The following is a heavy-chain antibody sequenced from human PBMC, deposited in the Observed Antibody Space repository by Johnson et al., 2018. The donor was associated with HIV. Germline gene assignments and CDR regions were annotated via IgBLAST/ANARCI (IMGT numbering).Heavy chain of an antibody. D-gene: IGHD1-26*01. CDR2: IQSKTAGGTT. CDR3: ARARVGSYYAFDI. Sequence: VQLVESGGGLVKPAGSLRLSCAASGFTFSNAWMNWVRQAPGKGLEWLVRIQSKTAGGTTDYAAPVNGRFTISRDNAKNSLYLQMNSLRAEDTAVYYCARARVGSYYAFDIWGQGTMVTVSS. J-gene: IGHJ3*02. CDR1: GFTFSNAW. V-gene: IGHV3-15*01.